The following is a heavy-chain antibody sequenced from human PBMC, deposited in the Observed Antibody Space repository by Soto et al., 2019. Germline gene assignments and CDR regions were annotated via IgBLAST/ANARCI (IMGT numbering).Heavy chain of an antibody. V-gene: IGHV6-1*01. CDR2: TYYRSKWYN. CDR3: ARGRSSPRGDWFDP. CDR1: GDSVSSNSAA. Sequence: PSQTLSLTCAISGDSVSSNSAAWNWIRQSPSRGLEWLGRTYYRSKWYNDYAVSVRSRITINPDTSKNRFFLQLNSVTPEDTAVYYCARGRSSPRGDWFDPWGQGTLVTVSS. D-gene: IGHD6-6*01. J-gene: IGHJ5*02.